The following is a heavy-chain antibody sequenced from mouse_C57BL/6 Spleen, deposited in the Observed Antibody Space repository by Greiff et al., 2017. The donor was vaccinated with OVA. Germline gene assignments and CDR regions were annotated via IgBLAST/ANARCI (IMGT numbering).Heavy chain of an antibody. CDR2: IYPGDGDT. Sequence: VKLQESGAELVKPGASVKISCKASGYAFSSYWMNWVKQRPGKGLEWIGQIYPGDGDTNYNGKFKGKATLTADKSSSTAYMQLSSLTSEDSAVYFCARELNYGSRAWFAYWGQGTLVTVSA. V-gene: IGHV1-80*01. J-gene: IGHJ3*01. D-gene: IGHD1-1*01. CDR1: GYAFSSYW. CDR3: ARELNYGSRAWFAY.